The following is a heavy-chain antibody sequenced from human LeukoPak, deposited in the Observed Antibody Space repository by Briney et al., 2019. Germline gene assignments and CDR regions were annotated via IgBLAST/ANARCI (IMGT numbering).Heavy chain of an antibody. CDR3: ARERVAYSSSDRGYYYYYYMDV. CDR2: INHNSGGT. CDR1: GYTFSDDY. V-gene: IGHV1-2*02. Sequence: ASVTVSYKASGYTFSDDYIHWVRQAPGQGREGMGWINHNSGGTNYAQKFQGRVTMTMDTSISTAYMDLSRLRSDDTAVYYCARERVAYSSSDRGYYYYYYMDVWGKGTTVTVSS. J-gene: IGHJ6*03. D-gene: IGHD6-13*01.